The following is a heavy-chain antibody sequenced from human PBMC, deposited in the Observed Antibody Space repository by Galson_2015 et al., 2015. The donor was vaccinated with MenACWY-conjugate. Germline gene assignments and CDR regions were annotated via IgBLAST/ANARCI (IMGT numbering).Heavy chain of an antibody. Sequence: SLRLSCAASGFTFSSHSFNWVRQAPGKGLEWVSFISVSGNTMYYADSVKGRFTISRDNSKNTLYLQMNSLRAEDTAVYYCAKRTISVGNYGMDVWGQGTTVTVSS. CDR3: AKRTISVGNYGMDV. CDR1: GFTFSSHS. D-gene: IGHD1-26*01. V-gene: IGHV3-48*01. J-gene: IGHJ6*02. CDR2: ISVSGNTM.